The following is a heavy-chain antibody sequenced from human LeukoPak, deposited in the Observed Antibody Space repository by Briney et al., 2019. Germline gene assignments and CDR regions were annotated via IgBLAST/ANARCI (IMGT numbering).Heavy chain of an antibody. CDR2: IRYDGSNK. J-gene: IGHJ4*02. CDR3: AKSGYNRFDY. V-gene: IGHV3-30*02. CDR1: GFTFSNYA. Sequence: PGGSLRLSCAASGFTFSNYAIHWVRQAPGKGLEWVAFIRYDGSNKYYVDSVKGRFTISRDNSKNTLYLQMNSLRAEDTAVYYCAKSGYNRFDYWGQGTLVTVSS. D-gene: IGHD5-24*01.